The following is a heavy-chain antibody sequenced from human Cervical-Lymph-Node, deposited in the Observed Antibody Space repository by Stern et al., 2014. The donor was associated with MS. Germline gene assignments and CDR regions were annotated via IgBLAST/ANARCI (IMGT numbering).Heavy chain of an antibody. D-gene: IGHD2-2*01. CDR1: GYTFTSYG. CDR2: ISAYNGNT. CDR3: AREGGPDIVVGRSHWFDP. J-gene: IGHJ5*02. Sequence: VQLEESGAEVKKPGASVKVSCKASGYTFTSYGISWVRQAPGQGLEWMGWISAYNGNTNYAQKLQGRVTMTTDTSTSTAYMELRSLRSDDTAVYYCAREGGPDIVVGRSHWFDPWGQGTLVTVSS. V-gene: IGHV1-18*04.